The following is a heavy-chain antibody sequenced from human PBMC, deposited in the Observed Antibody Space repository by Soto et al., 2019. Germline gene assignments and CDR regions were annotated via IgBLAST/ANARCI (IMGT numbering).Heavy chain of an antibody. V-gene: IGHV1-2*04. CDR1: GYTFTGYY. CDR3: ARVVVAAGTNWFDP. D-gene: IGHD6-13*01. Sequence: ASVKVSFKASGYTFTGYYMHWVRQAPGQGLEWMGWIDPNSGGTNYAQKFQGWVTMTRDTSISTAYMELSRLRSDDTAVYYCARVVVAAGTNWFDPWGQGTLVTVSS. J-gene: IGHJ5*02. CDR2: IDPNSGGT.